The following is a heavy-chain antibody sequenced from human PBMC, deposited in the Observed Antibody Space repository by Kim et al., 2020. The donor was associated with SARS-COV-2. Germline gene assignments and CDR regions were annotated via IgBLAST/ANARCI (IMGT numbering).Heavy chain of an antibody. Sequence: RDGRLPIYADSVKGRFTISRDNTKDTLFLQMNSLRPDDTAVYYCGKLPPGYWGQGTLVTVSS. CDR2: RDGRLP. J-gene: IGHJ4*02. CDR3: GKLPPGY. V-gene: IGHV3-74*01. D-gene: IGHD1-1*01.